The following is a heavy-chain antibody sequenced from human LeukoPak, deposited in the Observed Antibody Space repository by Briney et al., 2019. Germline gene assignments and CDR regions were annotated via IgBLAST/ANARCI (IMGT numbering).Heavy chain of an antibody. D-gene: IGHD2-21*02. CDR1: GYTFTGYY. CDR3: AREEMAYCGGDCYNLGY. CDR2: INPNSGGT. Sequence: ASVKVSCKASGYTFTGYYMHWVRQAPGQGLEWMGWINPNSGGTNYAQKFQGRVTMTTDTSTSTAYMELRSLRSDDTAVYYCAREEMAYCGGDCYNLGYWGQGTLVTVPS. J-gene: IGHJ4*02. V-gene: IGHV1-2*02.